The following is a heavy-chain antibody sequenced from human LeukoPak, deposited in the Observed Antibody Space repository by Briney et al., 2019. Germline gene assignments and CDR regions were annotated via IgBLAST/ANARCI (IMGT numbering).Heavy chain of an antibody. CDR2: INHSGST. V-gene: IGHV4-38-2*02. CDR3: ARDRSSTGELDY. CDR1: GDSISSIYC. J-gene: IGHJ4*02. Sequence: SETLSLTCNVSGDSISSIYCWGWIRQPPGKGLEWIGYINHSGSTYYNPSLKSRVTISVDTSKNQFSLKLSSVTAADTAVYYCARDRSSTGELDYWGQGTLVTVSS. D-gene: IGHD7-27*01.